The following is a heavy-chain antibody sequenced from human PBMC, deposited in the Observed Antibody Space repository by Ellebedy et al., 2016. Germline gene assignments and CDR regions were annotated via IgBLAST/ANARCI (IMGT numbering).Heavy chain of an antibody. J-gene: IGHJ4*02. CDR2: ISAGSDIT. CDR3: RQGHYADL. CDR1: GLNFNTFL. D-gene: IGHD4-17*01. Sequence: GGSLRLSXTASGLNFNTFLMSWVRQAPGKGLEWVSTISAGSDITRLADSVKGRFTISRDSSKNTVYLRMNNLRAEDTAVYYCRQGHYADLWGQGTLVTVSS. V-gene: IGHV3-23*01.